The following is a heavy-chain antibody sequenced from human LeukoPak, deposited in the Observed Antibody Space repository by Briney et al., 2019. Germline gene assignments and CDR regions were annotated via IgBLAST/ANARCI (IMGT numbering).Heavy chain of an antibody. D-gene: IGHD3-22*01. CDR2: IYTSGST. CDR1: GGSISSGSYY. Sequence: PSETLSLTCTVSGGSISSGSYYWSWIRQPAGKGLEWIGRIYTSGSTNYNPSLKSRVTISVDTSKNQFSLKLSSVTAADTAVYYCARARGQYYYDSSGYPEDIWGQGTMVTVSS. J-gene: IGHJ3*02. CDR3: ARARGQYYYDSSGYPEDI. V-gene: IGHV4-61*02.